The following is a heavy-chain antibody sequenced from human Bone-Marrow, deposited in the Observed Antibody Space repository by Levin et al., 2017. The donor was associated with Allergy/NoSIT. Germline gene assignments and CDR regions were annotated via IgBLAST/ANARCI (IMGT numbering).Heavy chain of an antibody. V-gene: IGHV3-30*18. D-gene: IGHD7-27*01. CDR1: GFTFSTYG. Sequence: GESLKISCPASGFTFSTYGMHWVRQAPGKGLEWVAIISHDGNNGYYTDSVKGRFTISRDNSKSVLYLQMNSLRAEDTAVYFCAKSDYDLAQQGGKLGAFDIWGQGTMVTVSS. CDR3: AKSDYDLAQQGGKLGAFDI. CDR2: ISHDGNNG. J-gene: IGHJ3*02.